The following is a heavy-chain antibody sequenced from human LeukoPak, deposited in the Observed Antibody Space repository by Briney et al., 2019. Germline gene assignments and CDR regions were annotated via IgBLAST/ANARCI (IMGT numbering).Heavy chain of an antibody. V-gene: IGHV4-59*08. J-gene: IGHJ4*02. D-gene: IGHD3-10*01. Sequence: SETLSLTCTVSGGSISSYYWSWIRQPPGKGLEWIGYIYYSGNTNYNPSLKSRVTISVDTSKNQFSLKLSSVTAADTAVYYCARQDGSGSKYMGFDYWGQGTLVTVSS. CDR1: GGSISSYY. CDR3: ARQDGSGSKYMGFDY. CDR2: IYYSGNT.